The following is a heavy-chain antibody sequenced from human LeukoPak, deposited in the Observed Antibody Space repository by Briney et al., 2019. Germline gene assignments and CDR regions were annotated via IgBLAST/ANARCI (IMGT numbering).Heavy chain of an antibody. CDR3: ARAYRGYSYGLKGISYFDY. CDR1: GFTFSSYS. CDR2: ISSSSSTI. D-gene: IGHD5-18*01. Sequence: GGSLRLSCAASGFTFSSYSMNWVSQAPGKGLEWVSYISSSSSTIYYADSVKGRFTISRDNAKNSLYLQMNSLRDEDTAVYYCARAYRGYSYGLKGISYFDYWGQGTLVTVSS. V-gene: IGHV3-48*02. J-gene: IGHJ4*02.